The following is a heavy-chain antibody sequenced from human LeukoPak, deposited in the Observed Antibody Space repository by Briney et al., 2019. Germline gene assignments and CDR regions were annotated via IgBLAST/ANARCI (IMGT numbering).Heavy chain of an antibody. D-gene: IGHD6-13*01. CDR3: AREGGYRYQDYFDY. J-gene: IGHJ4*02. Sequence: ASVKVSCKASGYTFTGYYMRWVRQAPGQGLEWMGWINPNSGGTNYAQKFQGRVTMTRDTSISTAYMELSRLRSDDTAVYYCAREGGYRYQDYFDYWGQGTLVTVSS. CDR2: INPNSGGT. V-gene: IGHV1-2*02. CDR1: GYTFTGYY.